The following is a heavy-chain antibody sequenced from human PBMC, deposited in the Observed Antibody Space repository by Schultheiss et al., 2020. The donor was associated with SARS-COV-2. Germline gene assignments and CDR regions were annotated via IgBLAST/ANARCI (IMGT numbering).Heavy chain of an antibody. V-gene: IGHV4-39*07. D-gene: IGHD3-9*01. CDR2: IYYDGST. CDR1: GGSISRGNFY. Sequence: SQTLSLTCTVSGGSISRGNFYWGWIRQPPGKGLEWIASIYYDGSTYYNPSLKSRVTISVDTSKNQFSLKLSSVTAADTAVYYCARDPWYDILTGFDYYGMDVWGQGTTVTVSS. J-gene: IGHJ6*02. CDR3: ARDPWYDILTGFDYYGMDV.